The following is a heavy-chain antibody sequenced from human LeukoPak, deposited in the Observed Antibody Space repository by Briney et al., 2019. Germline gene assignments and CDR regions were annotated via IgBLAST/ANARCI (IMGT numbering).Heavy chain of an antibody. CDR3: ARTTMESRNFDY. Sequence: PSETLSLTCTVSGDTISSGDDYWSWIRQPPGKGLEWIGYIYYSGSAYYNPSLKSRITISVDTSKNQFSLKLSSVTAADTAVYYCARTTMESRNFDYWGQGTLVTVSS. J-gene: IGHJ4*02. CDR1: GDTISSGDDY. V-gene: IGHV4-30-4*08. D-gene: IGHD4-11*01. CDR2: IYYSGSA.